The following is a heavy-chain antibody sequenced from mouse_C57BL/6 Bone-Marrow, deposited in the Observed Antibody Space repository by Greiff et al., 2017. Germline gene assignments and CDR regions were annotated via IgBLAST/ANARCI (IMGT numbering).Heavy chain of an antibody. Sequence: EVQLVESGGDLVKPGGSLKLSCAASGFTFSSYGMSWVRQTPDKRLEWVATSSSGGSYTYYPDSVKGRFTISRDNAKNTLYLQMSSLKSEDTAMYYCARRDYDWFAYWGQGTLVTVSA. J-gene: IGHJ3*01. CDR2: SSSGGSYT. CDR3: ARRDYDWFAY. CDR1: GFTFSSYG. V-gene: IGHV5-6*01. D-gene: IGHD2-4*01.